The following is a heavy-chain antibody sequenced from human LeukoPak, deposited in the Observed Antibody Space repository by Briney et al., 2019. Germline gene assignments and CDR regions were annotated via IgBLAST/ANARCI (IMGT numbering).Heavy chain of an antibody. Sequence: PGGSLRPSCAAAGFTVSDYGMSWVSQDPGKGLEWDSAISGDGDYTNYADSVKRRFTISRDNSKNTLFLQMNSLRAEDAAVYYCAKGRGAYCSGDCSSRILDYWGQGTLVSVSS. CDR1: GFTVSDYG. J-gene: IGHJ4*02. D-gene: IGHD2-21*02. V-gene: IGHV3-23*01. CDR2: ISGDGDYT. CDR3: AKGRGAYCSGDCSSRILDY.